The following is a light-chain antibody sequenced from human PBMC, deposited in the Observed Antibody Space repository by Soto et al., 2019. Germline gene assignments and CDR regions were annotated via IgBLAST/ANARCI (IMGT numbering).Light chain of an antibody. CDR2: GAS. Sequence: EIVLTQSPGTLSLSPGERATLSCRASQSVSSNYLAWYQQKPGQAPRLPIYGASSRATGIPDRFSGSGSGTGFTLTISRLEPEDFAVYYCQQYDSSPLTFGGGTKVEIK. J-gene: IGKJ4*01. CDR1: QSVSSNY. CDR3: QQYDSSPLT. V-gene: IGKV3-20*01.